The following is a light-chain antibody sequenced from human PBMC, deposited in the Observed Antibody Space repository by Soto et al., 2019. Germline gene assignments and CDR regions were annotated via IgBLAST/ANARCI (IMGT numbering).Light chain of an antibody. CDR1: QRISSW. V-gene: IGKV1-5*01. CDR3: QQYNSYSPWT. Sequence: DIQMTQSPSTLSASVGDRVTITCRASQRISSWLAWYQQEPGKAPKLLIYDASSLESGVPSRFSGSGSGTEFTLTISSLQPDDFATYYCQQYNSYSPWTFGQGTKVEIK. J-gene: IGKJ1*01. CDR2: DAS.